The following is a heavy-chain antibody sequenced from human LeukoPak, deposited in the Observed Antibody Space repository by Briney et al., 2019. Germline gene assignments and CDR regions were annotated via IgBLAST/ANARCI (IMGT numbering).Heavy chain of an antibody. Sequence: SVKVSCKASGGTFSSYAISWVRQAPGQGLEWMGGIIPIFGTANYAQKFQGRVTITTDESTSTAYMELSSLRSEDTAVYYCARDGGNWDDAFDIWGQGTMVTVSS. J-gene: IGHJ3*02. V-gene: IGHV1-69*05. CDR1: GGTFSSYA. CDR2: IIPIFGTA. CDR3: ARDGGNWDDAFDI. D-gene: IGHD7-27*01.